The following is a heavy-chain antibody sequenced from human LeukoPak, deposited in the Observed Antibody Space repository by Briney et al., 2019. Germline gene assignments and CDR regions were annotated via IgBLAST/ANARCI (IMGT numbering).Heavy chain of an antibody. D-gene: IGHD1-26*01. V-gene: IGHV3-23*01. J-gene: IGHJ4*02. Sequence: PGGSLRLSCVDSGFSFSSYWMSWFRQAPGKGLEWVSGISGSGSSTYYADSVKGRFTLSRDYPKNTLYLQMNSLRAEDTAVYFCAKYSGSYYYPPNWDSWGQGTLVTVSS. CDR2: ISGSGSST. CDR1: GFSFSSYW. CDR3: AKYSGSYYYPPNWDS.